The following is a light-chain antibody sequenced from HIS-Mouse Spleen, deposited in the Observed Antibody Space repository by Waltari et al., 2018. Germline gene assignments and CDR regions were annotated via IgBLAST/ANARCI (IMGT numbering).Light chain of an antibody. CDR2: GAS. V-gene: IGKV3-20*01. J-gene: IGKJ2*01. CDR3: QQYGSSPRT. CDR1: QSVSSSY. Sequence: EIVLTQSPGTLSLSPGESATLSCRASQSVSSSYLAWNQQKPGQAPRLLIYGASSRATGIPDRFSGSGSGTDFTLTISRLEPEDFAVYYCQQYGSSPRTFGQGTKLEIK.